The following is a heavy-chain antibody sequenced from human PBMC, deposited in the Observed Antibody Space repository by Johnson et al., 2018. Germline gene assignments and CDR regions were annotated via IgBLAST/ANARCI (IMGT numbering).Heavy chain of an antibody. V-gene: IGHV3-13*01. Sequence: VQLVESGGGLVQXGGSLRLSCAASGFTFSSYDMHWVRQVPGKGMEWVSAIATPGDTYYPGSVKGPFTISRENAKHSVYLQMNCLSAGGTAVYYCARGKGTTVTTNCAFDIWGQGTMVTVSA. CDR3: ARGKGTTVTTNCAFDI. D-gene: IGHD4-17*01. J-gene: IGHJ3*02. CDR1: GFTFSSYD. CDR2: IATPGDT.